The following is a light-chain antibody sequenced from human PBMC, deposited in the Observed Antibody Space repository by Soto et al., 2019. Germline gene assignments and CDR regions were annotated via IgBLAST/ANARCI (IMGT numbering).Light chain of an antibody. V-gene: IGKV1-5*01. Sequence: DVPMTQSPSTLSASVGDRATITCRASQSVSTWLAWYQQKPGKAPKALIYDASSLESGVPSRFSGSGSETEFTLTISSLQPDDFATYYCQQYNSYSTFGQGTKVAIK. J-gene: IGKJ1*01. CDR3: QQYNSYST. CDR2: DAS. CDR1: QSVSTW.